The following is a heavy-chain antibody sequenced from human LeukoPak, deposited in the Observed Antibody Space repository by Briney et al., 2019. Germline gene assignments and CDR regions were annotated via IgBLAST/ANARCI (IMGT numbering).Heavy chain of an antibody. V-gene: IGHV4-30-2*01. CDR1: GGSISSGGYY. D-gene: IGHD3-3*01. J-gene: IGHJ5*02. CDR2: IYHSGST. CDR3: ARESGVVISWFDP. Sequence: SGTLSLTCTVSGGSISSGGYYWSWIRQPPGKGLEWIGYIYHSGSTYYNPSLKSRVTISVDRSKNQFSLKLSSVTAADTAVYYCARESGVVISWFDPWGQGTLVTVSS.